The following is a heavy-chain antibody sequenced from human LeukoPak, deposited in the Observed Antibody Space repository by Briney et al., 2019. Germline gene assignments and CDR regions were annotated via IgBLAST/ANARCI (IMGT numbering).Heavy chain of an antibody. CDR3: AKDRRDYYDSTGYLDY. CDR2: ISSSSSTI. V-gene: IGHV3-48*01. D-gene: IGHD3-22*01. J-gene: IGHJ4*02. Sequence: AGGSLRLSCAASGFTFSSYSMNWVRQAPGKGLEWVSYISSSSSTIYYADSVKGRFTISRDNSKNTLYLQMNSLRAEDTAVYYCAKDRRDYYDSTGYLDYWGQGTLVTVSS. CDR1: GFTFSSYS.